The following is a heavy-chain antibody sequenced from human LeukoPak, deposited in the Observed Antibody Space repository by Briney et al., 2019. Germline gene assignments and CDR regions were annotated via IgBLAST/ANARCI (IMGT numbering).Heavy chain of an antibody. V-gene: IGHV4-59*08. D-gene: IGHD2-8*01. CDR3: ARHPVWYYWFDP. J-gene: IGHJ5*02. CDR1: GGSISSYY. CDR2: IYYSGST. Sequence: SGTLSLTCAVSGGSISSYYWSWIRQPPGKGLEWIGYIYYSGSTNYNPSLKSRVTISVDTSKNQFSLKLSSVTAADTAVYYCARHPVWYYWFDPWGQGTLVTVSS.